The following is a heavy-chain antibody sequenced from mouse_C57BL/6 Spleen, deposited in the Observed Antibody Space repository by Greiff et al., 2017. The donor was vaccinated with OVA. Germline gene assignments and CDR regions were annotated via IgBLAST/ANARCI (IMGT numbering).Heavy chain of an antibody. CDR2: IYPGDGDT. CDR3: ARLGLYYYAMDY. J-gene: IGHJ4*01. Sequence: VKLQESGAELARPGASVKLSCKASGYAFSSYWMNWVKQRPGKGLEWIGQIYPGDGDTNYNGKFKGKATLTADKSSSTAYMQHSSLTSEDSAVYFCARLGLYYYAMDYWGQGTSVTVSS. V-gene: IGHV1-80*01. CDR1: GYAFSSYW. D-gene: IGHD1-1*01.